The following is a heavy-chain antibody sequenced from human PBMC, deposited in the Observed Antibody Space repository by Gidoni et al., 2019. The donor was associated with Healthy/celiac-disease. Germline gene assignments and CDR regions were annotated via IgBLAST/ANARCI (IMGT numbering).Heavy chain of an antibody. CDR1: GFTFSSYG. D-gene: IGHD6-13*01. J-gene: IGHJ6*02. V-gene: IGHV3-33*01. Sequence: QVQLVESGGGVVQPGRSLRLSCAASGFTFSSYGMHWVRQAPGKGLEWVAVIWYDGSNKYYADSVKGRFTISRDNSKNTLYLQMNSLRAEDTAVYYCARDQRSMGMDVWGQGTTVTVSS. CDR3: ARDQRSMGMDV. CDR2: IWYDGSNK.